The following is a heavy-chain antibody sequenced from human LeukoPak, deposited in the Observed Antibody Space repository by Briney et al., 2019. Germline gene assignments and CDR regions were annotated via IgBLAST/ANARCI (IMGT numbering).Heavy chain of an antibody. D-gene: IGHD4-11*01. V-gene: IGHV4-39*01. CDR3: AGHNYRHYQFDS. CDR1: GGSIDSGLYN. CDR2: ISYSGIA. Sequence: PSETLSLTCTVFGGSIDSGLYNWGWIRQPPGKGLEWIGTISYSGIAYYNPSLQSRGIISIETSKNHFSLNLRSVTAADTAVYYCAGHNYRHYQFDSWGQGTQVTVSS. J-gene: IGHJ5*01.